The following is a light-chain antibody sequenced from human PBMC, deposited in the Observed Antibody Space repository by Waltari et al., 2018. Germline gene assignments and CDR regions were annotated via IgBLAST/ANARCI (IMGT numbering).Light chain of an antibody. Sequence: EVLMTQSPATLSVSPGERATLSCRASQSVDNNLAWYQQKNGQAPRLLIYGASTRATGVPASLRGSASGTDFTLTISNLQSADFAVYFCQQYNNWPWTFGQGTRVEI. CDR3: QQYNNWPWT. CDR2: GAS. V-gene: IGKV3-15*01. J-gene: IGKJ1*01. CDR1: QSVDNN.